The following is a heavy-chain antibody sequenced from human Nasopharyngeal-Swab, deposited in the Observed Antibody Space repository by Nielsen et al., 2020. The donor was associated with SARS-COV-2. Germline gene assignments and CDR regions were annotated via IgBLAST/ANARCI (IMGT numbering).Heavy chain of an antibody. V-gene: IGHV3-33*01. D-gene: IGHD6-19*01. J-gene: IGHJ5*02. CDR2: IWYDGSNK. CDR3: ARDVIAVAGTLNWFDP. Sequence: VRQAPGKGLEWVAVIWYDGSNKYYADSVKGRFTISRDNSKNTLYLQMNSLRAEDTAVYYYARDVIAVAGTLNWFDPWGQGTLVTVSS.